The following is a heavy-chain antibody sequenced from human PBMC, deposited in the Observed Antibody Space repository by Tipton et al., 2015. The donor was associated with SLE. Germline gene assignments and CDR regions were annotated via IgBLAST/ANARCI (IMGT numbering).Heavy chain of an antibody. CDR2: IWYDATKE. J-gene: IGHJ4*02. V-gene: IGHV3-33*01. D-gene: IGHD3-16*01. CDR1: GFTFSDHA. Sequence: SLRLSCEASGFTFSDHAIHWVRQAPGKGLEWVAVIWYDATKESYADSVKGRFAIPRDNSKYMVYLQVNNLRADDTAVYYCARDRFGSETFLDYWGQGTPVTVSS. CDR3: ARDRFGSETFLDY.